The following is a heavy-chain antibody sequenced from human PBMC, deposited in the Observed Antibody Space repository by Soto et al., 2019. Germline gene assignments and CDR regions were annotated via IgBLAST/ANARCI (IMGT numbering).Heavy chain of an antibody. CDR3: ARSPIFYGDSPNYFDY. Sequence: EVQLVESGGGLVQPGGSLRLSCAASGFTFSSYAMHWVRQAPGKGLEYVSAISSNGGSTYYANSVKGRFTISRDNSKNTLYLQMGSLRAEDMDVYYCARSPIFYGDSPNYFDYWGQGTLVTVSS. V-gene: IGHV3-64*01. CDR2: ISSNGGST. CDR1: GFTFSSYA. J-gene: IGHJ4*02. D-gene: IGHD4-17*01.